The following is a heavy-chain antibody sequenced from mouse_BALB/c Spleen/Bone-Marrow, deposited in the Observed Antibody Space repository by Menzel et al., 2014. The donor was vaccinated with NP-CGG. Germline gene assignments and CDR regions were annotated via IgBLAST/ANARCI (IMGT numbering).Heavy chain of an antibody. CDR1: GYTFTNYW. J-gene: IGHJ3*01. CDR2: IYPSTGYT. Sequence: QVQLQQSGAELAKPGASVKMSCKASGYTFTNYWMHWVKQRPGRGLEWIGYIYPSTGYTEYNQKFKDKATLTSDKSSSTAYMQLSSLTSEDSAVYYCAGGRFAYWGQGTLVTVSA. CDR3: AGGRFAY. V-gene: IGHV1-7*01. D-gene: IGHD1-1*02.